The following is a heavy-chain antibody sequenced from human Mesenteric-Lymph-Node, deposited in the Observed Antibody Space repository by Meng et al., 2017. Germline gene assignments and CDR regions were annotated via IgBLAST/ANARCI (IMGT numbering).Heavy chain of an antibody. CDR3: ARGRWFSSWHFDY. D-gene: IGHD6-13*01. CDR2: IWYDGSNK. V-gene: IGHV3-33*01. J-gene: IGHJ4*02. Sequence: GRSRRLSCEASGFTFSSYGMHGVRQAPGKGLEWVAVIWYDGSNKYYADSVKGRFTISRDNSKNTLYLQMNSLRAEDTAVYYCARGRWFSSWHFDYWGRGTLVTVSS. CDR1: GFTFSSYG.